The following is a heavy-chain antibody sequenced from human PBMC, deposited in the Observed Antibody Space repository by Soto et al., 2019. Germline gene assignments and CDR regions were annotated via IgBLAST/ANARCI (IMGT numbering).Heavy chain of an antibody. Sequence: PGGSLRLSCAASGFAFSSYAMHWLRQAPGKGLEWVAVISYDGSNKYYADSVKGRFTISRDNSKNTLYLQMNSLRAEDTAVYYCAATTGTAVYDAFDIWGQGTMVTVSS. CDR3: AATTGTAVYDAFDI. D-gene: IGHD1-1*01. CDR1: GFAFSSYA. V-gene: IGHV3-30-3*01. J-gene: IGHJ3*02. CDR2: ISYDGSNK.